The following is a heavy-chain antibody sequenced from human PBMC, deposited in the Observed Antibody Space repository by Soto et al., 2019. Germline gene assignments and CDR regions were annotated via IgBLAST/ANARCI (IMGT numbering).Heavy chain of an antibody. D-gene: IGHD4-4*01. CDR3: ARDRVRLQLGGNYYYIMDV. CDR1: GGTFRSST. V-gene: IGHV1-69*12. Sequence: QVQLVQSGAEVKKPGSSVTLSCKASGGTFRSSTISWVRQAPGQGLEWMGGIIPIFPTPDYAQKFQDRVTITADEYASTAYMELSSLTSEDTAVYYCARDRVRLQLGGNYYYIMDVWGQGTAVTVSS. J-gene: IGHJ6*02. CDR2: IIPIFPTP.